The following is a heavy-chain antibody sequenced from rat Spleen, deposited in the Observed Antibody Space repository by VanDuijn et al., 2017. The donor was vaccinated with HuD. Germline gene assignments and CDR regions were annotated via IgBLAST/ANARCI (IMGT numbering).Heavy chain of an antibody. D-gene: IGHD1-9*01. Sequence: EVQLVESGGGLVQPGRSLKLSCAASGFTFNDHFMAWVRQAPTKGLEWVATIRSDGGRNFYRDSVKGRFTISRDNAKSTLSLQMDSLRSEDTATYYCARRHYGYTDYFDYWGQGVMVTVSS. CDR1: GFTFNDHF. J-gene: IGHJ2*01. V-gene: IGHV5-29*01. CDR3: ARRHYGYTDYFDY. CDR2: IRSDGGRN.